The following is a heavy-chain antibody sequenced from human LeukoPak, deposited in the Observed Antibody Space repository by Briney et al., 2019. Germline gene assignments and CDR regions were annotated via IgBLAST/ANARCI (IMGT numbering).Heavy chain of an antibody. V-gene: IGHV4-39*07. D-gene: IGHD3-10*01. J-gene: IGHJ4*02. Sequence: SETLSLTCTVSGGSISSSSYYWGWIRQPPGKGLEWIGSIYYSGSTYYNPSLKSRVTISVDTSKNQFSLKLSSVTAADTAVYYCARGTHYYYGSGSSIFPFDYWGQGTLVTVSS. CDR3: ARGTHYYYGSGSSIFPFDY. CDR2: IYYSGST. CDR1: GGSISSSSYY.